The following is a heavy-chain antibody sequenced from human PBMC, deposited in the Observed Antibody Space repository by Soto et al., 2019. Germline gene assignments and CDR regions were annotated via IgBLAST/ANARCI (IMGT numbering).Heavy chain of an antibody. Sequence: VQLVESGGGLIQPGGSRRLSCAASGFTVSKNNRTGVRQAAGKGLELVSFVHGGGSTSYADSVKGRFTISRDNSKNTLYLQMDSLRAEDTAIYYCAGRLTTAASLDYWGRGTLVTVSS. V-gene: IGHV3-53*01. D-gene: IGHD3-16*01. J-gene: IGHJ4*02. CDR2: VHGGGST. CDR1: GFTVSKNN. CDR3: AGRLTTAASLDY.